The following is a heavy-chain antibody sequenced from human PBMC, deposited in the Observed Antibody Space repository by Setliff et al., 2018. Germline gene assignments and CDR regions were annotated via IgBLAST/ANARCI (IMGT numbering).Heavy chain of an antibody. CDR1: GYTFTTYY. CDR2: INAGNGNT. V-gene: IGHV1-3*01. CDR3: ARDRAYSSSWFLWFDP. D-gene: IGHD6-13*01. Sequence: ASVKVSCKASGYTFTTYYMHWVRQAPGQRLEWMGWINAGNGNTKYSQKFQGRVTITRDTSASTAYMELSSLRSEDTAVYYCARDRAYSSSWFLWFDPWGQGTLVTVSS. J-gene: IGHJ5*02.